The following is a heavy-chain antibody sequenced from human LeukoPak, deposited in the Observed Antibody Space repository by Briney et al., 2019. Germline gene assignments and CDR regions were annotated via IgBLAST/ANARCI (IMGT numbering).Heavy chain of an antibody. CDR1: GGSISSGGYY. Sequence: SETLSLTCTVSGGSISSGGYYWSWIRQPPGKGLEWIGYIYHSGSTYYNLSLKSRVTISVDTSKNQFSLKLSSVTAADTAVYYCARGTHYDFWSGYSNWFDPWGQGTLVTVSS. CDR3: ARGTHYDFWSGYSNWFDP. J-gene: IGHJ5*02. V-gene: IGHV4-30-2*01. D-gene: IGHD3-3*01. CDR2: IYHSGST.